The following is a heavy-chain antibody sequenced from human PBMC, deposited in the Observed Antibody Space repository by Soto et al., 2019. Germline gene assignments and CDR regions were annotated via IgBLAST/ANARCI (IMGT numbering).Heavy chain of an antibody. Sequence: GGSLRLSCAASGFTFSSYAMSWVRQAPGKGLEWVSAISGSGGSTYYADSVKGRFTISRDNSRNTLYLQMNSLRAEDTAVYYCARVYPYYYDSSGYYFDYWGQGTLVTVSS. V-gene: IGHV3-23*01. D-gene: IGHD3-22*01. CDR2: ISGSGGST. J-gene: IGHJ4*02. CDR1: GFTFSSYA. CDR3: ARVYPYYYDSSGYYFDY.